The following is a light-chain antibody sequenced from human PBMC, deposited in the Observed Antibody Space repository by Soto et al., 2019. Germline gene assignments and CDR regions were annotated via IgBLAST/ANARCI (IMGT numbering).Light chain of an antibody. CDR1: QTIYSW. CDR3: QHYDSYSEA. CDR2: RAS. J-gene: IGKJ1*01. Sequence: DIQMTQAPSTLSGSVADRVTITCRAIQTIYSWLAWYQQRPGNAPKLLIYRASTLKSGVPSRFSGSGSGIEFTLTISSLQPDDFATYYCQHYDSYSEAFGQGPKV. V-gene: IGKV1-5*03.